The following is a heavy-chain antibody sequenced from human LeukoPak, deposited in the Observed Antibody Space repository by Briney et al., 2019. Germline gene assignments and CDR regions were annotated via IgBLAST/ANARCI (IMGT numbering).Heavy chain of an antibody. CDR3: ARDQSSSWHHTDY. CDR2: IIPIFGTA. J-gene: IGHJ4*02. V-gene: IGHV1-69*01. CDR1: GGTFRSYA. Sequence: SVKVSCKASGGTFRSYAISWVRQAPGQGLEWMGGIIPIFGTANYAQKFQGRVTITADESTSTAYMELSSLRSEDTAVYYCARDQSSSWHHTDYWGQGTLVTVSS. D-gene: IGHD6-13*01.